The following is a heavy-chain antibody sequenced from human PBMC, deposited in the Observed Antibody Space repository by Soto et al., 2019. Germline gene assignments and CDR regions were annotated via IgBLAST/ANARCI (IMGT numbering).Heavy chain of an antibody. J-gene: IGHJ6*02. Sequence: LRLSCAASGFTFSSYSMNWVRQAPRQGLEWVSYISSSSSTIYYADSVRGRFTISRDNAKNSLYLQMNSLRDEDTAVYYCARDGIAAAAIYYYYGMDVWGQGTTVTSP. CDR3: ARDGIAAAAIYYYYGMDV. CDR2: ISSSSSTI. V-gene: IGHV3-48*02. D-gene: IGHD6-13*01. CDR1: GFTFSSYS.